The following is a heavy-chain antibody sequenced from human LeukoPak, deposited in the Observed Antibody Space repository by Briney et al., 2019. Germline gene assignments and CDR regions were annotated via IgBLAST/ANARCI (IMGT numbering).Heavy chain of an antibody. J-gene: IGHJ4*02. V-gene: IGHV3-74*01. CDR1: VNYW. Sequence: GGSLRLSCAASVNYWLHWFRQAPGKELLWVSHINSDGSWTSYAGSVKGRFTISKDNAKNTVYLQMNSLRAEDTAVYYCVSFYETYWGRGTLVTVSS. CDR2: INSDGSWT. CDR3: VSFYETY. D-gene: IGHD2/OR15-2a*01.